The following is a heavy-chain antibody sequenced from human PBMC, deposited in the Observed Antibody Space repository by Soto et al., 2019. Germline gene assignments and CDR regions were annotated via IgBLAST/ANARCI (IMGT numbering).Heavy chain of an antibody. CDR2: VNSDGTIT. D-gene: IGHD2-21*01. Sequence: GSLRLSCAASGFDFSNAWMHWVRQAPGKGLVWVSHVNSDGTITTYADSVKGRFTISRDNAKNTVYLQMNSLRVEDSAVYYCTRDQAYSSAAWGQGTPVTSPQ. V-gene: IGHV3-74*01. CDR1: GFDFSNAW. CDR3: TRDQAYSSAA. J-gene: IGHJ5*02.